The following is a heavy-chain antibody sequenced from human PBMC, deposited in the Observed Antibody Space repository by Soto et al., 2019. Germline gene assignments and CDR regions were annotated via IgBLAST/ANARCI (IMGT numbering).Heavy chain of an antibody. CDR1: GGTFSHYA. CDR2: IIPIFDTA. CDR3: ARAVRYFHWLLSDDYYFDY. D-gene: IGHD3-9*01. V-gene: IGHV1-69*06. J-gene: IGHJ4*02. Sequence: QVQLVQSGAEVKKPGSSVKVSCKASGGTFSHYAINWVRQAPGQGLEWMGRIIPIFDTANYAQKFQGRVTITAEKSTSTAYLELSSLRSEDAAVYYCARAVRYFHWLLSDDYYFDYWGQGTLVAVSS.